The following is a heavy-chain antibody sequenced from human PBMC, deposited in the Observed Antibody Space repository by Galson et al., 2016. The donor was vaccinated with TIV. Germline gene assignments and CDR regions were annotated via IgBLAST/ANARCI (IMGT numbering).Heavy chain of an antibody. CDR3: VRRKAMVRWGFDY. CDR1: GGSINGGRYY. CDR2: IFYTGST. Sequence: SETLSLTCSVSGGSINGGRYYWGWIRQPPGKGLEWLGSIFYTGSTHGNPSLESRLTISVDTFKSQFSLKLRSVSAADTAVYYCVRRKAMVRWGFDYWGHGILVTVSS. V-gene: IGHV4-39*01. J-gene: IGHJ4*01. D-gene: IGHD3-10*01.